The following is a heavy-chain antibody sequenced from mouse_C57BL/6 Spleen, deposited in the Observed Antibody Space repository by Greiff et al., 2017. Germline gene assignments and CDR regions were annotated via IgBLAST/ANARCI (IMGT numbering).Heavy chain of an antibody. V-gene: IGHV1-82*01. CDR1: GYAFSSSW. CDR2: IYPGDGDT. D-gene: IGHD1-2*01. Sequence: VQLQQSGPELVKPGASVKISCKASGYAFSSSWMNWVKQRPGKGLEWIGRIYPGDGDTNYNGKFKGKATLTADKSSSKAYMLLSGLTSEDSAVDFCAREGLRPCFDDWGQGTTLTVSS. J-gene: IGHJ2*01. CDR3: AREGLRPCFDD.